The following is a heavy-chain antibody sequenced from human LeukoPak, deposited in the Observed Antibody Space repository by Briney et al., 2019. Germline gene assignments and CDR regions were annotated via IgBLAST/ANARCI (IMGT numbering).Heavy chain of an antibody. Sequence: PGRSLRLSWAASGFTFSSYGMHWVRQAPAKGLEWVAVIWYDGSNKYYADSVKGRFTISRDNSKNTLYLQMNSLRAEDTAVYYCARAYNWNEDNWFDPWGQGTLVTVSS. CDR1: GFTFSSYG. CDR3: ARAYNWNEDNWFDP. J-gene: IGHJ5*02. D-gene: IGHD1-1*01. V-gene: IGHV3-33*01. CDR2: IWYDGSNK.